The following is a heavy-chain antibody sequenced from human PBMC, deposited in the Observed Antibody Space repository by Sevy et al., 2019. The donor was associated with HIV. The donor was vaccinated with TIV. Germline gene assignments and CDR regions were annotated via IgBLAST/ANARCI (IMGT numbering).Heavy chain of an antibody. CDR1: GGTFSSYA. CDR2: IIPIFGTA. Sequence: ASVKVSCKASGGTFSSYAISWVRQAPGQGLEWMGGIIPIFGTANYAQKFQGRVTITADESTSTAYMELSSLRSEDTAVYYCARRTGTPGRSVGMYYYFDYWGQGTLVTVSS. J-gene: IGHJ4*02. V-gene: IGHV1-69*13. D-gene: IGHD1-7*01. CDR3: ARRTGTPGRSVGMYYYFDY.